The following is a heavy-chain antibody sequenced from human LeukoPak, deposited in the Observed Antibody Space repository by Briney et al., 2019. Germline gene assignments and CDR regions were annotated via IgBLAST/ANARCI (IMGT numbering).Heavy chain of an antibody. CDR1: GFTFSSYS. CDR2: ISSSSSCI. V-gene: IGHV3-21*01. D-gene: IGHD2-2*01. Sequence: GGSLRLSCAASGFTFSSYSMNWVRQAPGKGLEWVSSISSSSSCIYYADSVKGRFTISRDNAKNPLYLQMNSLRAEDTAVYYCAKGASDIVVVTSIYYFDYWGQGTLVTVSS. CDR3: AKGASDIVVVTSIYYFDY. J-gene: IGHJ4*02.